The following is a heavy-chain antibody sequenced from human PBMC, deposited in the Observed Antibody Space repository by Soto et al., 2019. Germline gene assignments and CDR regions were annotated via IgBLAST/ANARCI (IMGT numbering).Heavy chain of an antibody. J-gene: IGHJ6*03. D-gene: IGHD6-6*01. Sequence: PGGSLRPSCLASGHSFSNHGMHWVRQAPGKGLEWVAVTSFNGNNKWYTDSVKGRFTISRDNSKNTLYLQMDSLRDEETAVYYCARLSEESSSSNYYYFYMDVWGKGSTVTVSS. CDR3: ARLSEESSSSNYYYFYMDV. V-gene: IGHV3-30*03. CDR1: GHSFSNHG. CDR2: TSFNGNNK.